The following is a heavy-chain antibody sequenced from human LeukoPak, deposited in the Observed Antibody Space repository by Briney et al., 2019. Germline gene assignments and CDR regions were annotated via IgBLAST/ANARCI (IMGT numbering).Heavy chain of an antibody. CDR3: ARSDDTYSGSYYVFDY. Sequence: GGSLRLSCAASGFTFDDYAMHWVRQAPGKGLEWDSLISGDGGSTYYADSVKGRFTISRDNSKNSLYLQMNSLRTEDTALYYCARSDDTYSGSYYVFDYWGQGTLVTVSS. CDR1: GFTFDDYA. J-gene: IGHJ4*02. CDR2: ISGDGGST. D-gene: IGHD1-26*01. V-gene: IGHV3-43*02.